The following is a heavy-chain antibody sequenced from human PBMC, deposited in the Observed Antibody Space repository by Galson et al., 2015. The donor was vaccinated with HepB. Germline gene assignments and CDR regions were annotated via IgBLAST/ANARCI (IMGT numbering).Heavy chain of an antibody. Sequence: SLRLSCAASGFTFSSYWMSWVRQAPGKGLEWVANIKQDGSEKYYVDSVKGRFTISRDNAKNSLYLQMNSLRAEDTAVYYCARTTPGIAATFDYWGQGTLVTVSS. J-gene: IGHJ4*02. CDR2: IKQDGSEK. CDR3: ARTTPGIAATFDY. V-gene: IGHV3-7*03. D-gene: IGHD6-13*01. CDR1: GFTFSSYW.